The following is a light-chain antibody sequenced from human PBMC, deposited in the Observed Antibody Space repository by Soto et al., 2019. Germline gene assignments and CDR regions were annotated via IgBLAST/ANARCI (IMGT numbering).Light chain of an antibody. Sequence: EIVLMQSPGTLSLSPGERATLSCRASQSVSSSYLAWYQQKPGQAPRLLIYGASSRATGIPDRFSGSGSGTDFTLTISRLEPEDFAVYYCQQYGSSPQTFGGGTQVDIK. V-gene: IGKV3-20*01. CDR3: QQYGSSPQT. CDR1: QSVSSSY. CDR2: GAS. J-gene: IGKJ4*01.